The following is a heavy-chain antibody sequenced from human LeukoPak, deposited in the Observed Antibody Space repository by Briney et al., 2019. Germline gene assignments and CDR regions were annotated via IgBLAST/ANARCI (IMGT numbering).Heavy chain of an antibody. Sequence: TGGSLRLSCAASGFAFADYAIHWVRQGPGGGLEWVSLTSGDGGTTYYADSVKGRFTISRDNSKNSLFLQMNSLRTEDTALYYCAKDMVWGWYFDLWGRGTLATVSS. CDR3: AKDMVWGWYFDL. D-gene: IGHD7-27*01. J-gene: IGHJ2*01. CDR2: TSGDGGTT. V-gene: IGHV3-43*02. CDR1: GFAFADYA.